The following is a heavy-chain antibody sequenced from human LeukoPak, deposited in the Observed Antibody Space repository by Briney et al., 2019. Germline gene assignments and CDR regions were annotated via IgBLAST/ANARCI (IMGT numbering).Heavy chain of an antibody. CDR1: GGSISSGLYS. J-gene: IGHJ6*02. Sequence: SQTLSLTCDVSGGSISSGLYSWSWIRQPPGKGLEWIGYIYYSGSTNYNPSLKSRVTISVDTSKNQFSLKLSSVTAADTAVYYCARRDPLIFYYGMDVWGQGTTVTVSS. CDR2: IYYSGST. CDR3: ARRDPLIFYYGMDV. V-gene: IGHV4-61*01. D-gene: IGHD3-16*01.